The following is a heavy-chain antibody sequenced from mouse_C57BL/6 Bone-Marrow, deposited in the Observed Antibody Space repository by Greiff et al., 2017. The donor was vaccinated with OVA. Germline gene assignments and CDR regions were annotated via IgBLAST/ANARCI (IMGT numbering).Heavy chain of an antibody. D-gene: IGHD2-10*01. CDR3: RAYSGDY. CDR2: IDPENGDT. V-gene: IGHV14-4*01. Sequence: EVQLQQSGAELVRPGASVKLSCTASGFNIKDDYMHWVKQRPEQGLEWIGWIDPENGDTEYASKFQGKATITADTSSNTAYLQLSSLTSEDTAVYYGRAYSGDYWGQGTTLTVSS. J-gene: IGHJ2*01. CDR1: GFNIKDDY.